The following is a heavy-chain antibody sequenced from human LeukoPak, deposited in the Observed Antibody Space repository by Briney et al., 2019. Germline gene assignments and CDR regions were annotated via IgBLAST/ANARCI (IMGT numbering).Heavy chain of an antibody. V-gene: IGHV4-39*01. CDR2: NYYSGSN. CDR1: GGSISSSSYY. CDR3: ATPRSITMLRGNTSLFDP. Sequence: SETLSLTCTVSGGSISSSSYYWGWIRQPPGKGLEWIGSNYYSGSNYYNPSLKTRVTISVDTSKNQFSLKLSSVTAADTAVYYCATPRSITMLRGNTSLFDPWGQGTLVTVSS. J-gene: IGHJ5*02. D-gene: IGHD3-10*01.